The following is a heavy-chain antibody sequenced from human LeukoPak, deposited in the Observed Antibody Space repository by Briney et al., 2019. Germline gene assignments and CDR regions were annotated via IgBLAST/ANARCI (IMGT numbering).Heavy chain of an antibody. V-gene: IGHV4-4*07. Sequence: SETLSLTCSVPGYSISSAYSWSWIRRPAGKGREWIGRIYTSGSTNYNPSLKSRVTMSVDTSKNQFALKLSSVTAADTAVYYCARDVVAAPGTWDYWGQGTLVTVSS. CDR1: GYSISSAYS. D-gene: IGHD6-13*01. CDR3: ARDVVAAPGTWDY. J-gene: IGHJ4*02. CDR2: IYTSGST.